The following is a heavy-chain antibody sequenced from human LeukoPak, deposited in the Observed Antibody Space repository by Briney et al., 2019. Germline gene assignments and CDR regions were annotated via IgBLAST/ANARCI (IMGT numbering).Heavy chain of an antibody. CDR1: GFTFSNYW. V-gene: IGHV3-74*01. D-gene: IGHD3-22*01. Sequence: GGSLRLSCAAPGFTFSNYWMHWVRQAPGKGLVWVSRISGDGSSTRYADSVKGRFTISRDNSKNTLYLQVNSLRPEDTAVYYCAKNLGQWLDYWGQGTQVTVSS. J-gene: IGHJ4*02. CDR2: ISGDGSST. CDR3: AKNLGQWLDY.